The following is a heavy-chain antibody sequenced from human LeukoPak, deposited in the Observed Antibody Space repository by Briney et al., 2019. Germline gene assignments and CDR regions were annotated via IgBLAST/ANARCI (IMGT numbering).Heavy chain of an antibody. CDR3: ARDAGNSGYGMDV. V-gene: IGHV3-48*02. D-gene: IGHD5-12*01. Sequence: GGSLRVSCAASGFTLSSYSMNWVRQAPGKGLEGVSHIAWSGSAIFYADSVKGRFPISRDSGKNSLYLQMSSLRDEDTAIYYCARDAGNSGYGMDVWGRGTTVTVSS. J-gene: IGHJ6*02. CDR1: GFTLSSYS. CDR2: IAWSGSAI.